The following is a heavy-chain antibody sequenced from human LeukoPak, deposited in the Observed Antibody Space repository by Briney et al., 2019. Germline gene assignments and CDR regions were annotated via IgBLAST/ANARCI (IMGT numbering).Heavy chain of an antibody. Sequence: ASVKVSCKASGYTFDENHIHWVRQPPGQGPELMGWINPKSGATDSAQQFQGRLTMTRDTSIGTASMDLSGLRLDDTGIYYCARAGDESTGHYDSLHFWGQGTMVTVSS. J-gene: IGHJ3*01. CDR3: ARAGDESTGHYDSLHF. D-gene: IGHD2-8*02. V-gene: IGHV1-2*02. CDR1: GYTFDENH. CDR2: INPKSGAT.